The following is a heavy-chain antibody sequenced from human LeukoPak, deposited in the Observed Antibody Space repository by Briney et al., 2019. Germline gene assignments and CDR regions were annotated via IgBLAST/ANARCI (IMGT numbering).Heavy chain of an antibody. D-gene: IGHD5-18*01. CDR2: IYYSGST. CDR3: ARDAYSHQT. Sequence: SETLSLTCTVSGGSISSHYWSWIRQPPGKGLEWIGYIYYSGSTNYNPSPKSRVTISVDTSKNQFSLKLSSVTAADTAVYYCARDAYSHQTWGQGTMVTVSS. CDR1: GGSISSHY. V-gene: IGHV4-59*11. J-gene: IGHJ3*01.